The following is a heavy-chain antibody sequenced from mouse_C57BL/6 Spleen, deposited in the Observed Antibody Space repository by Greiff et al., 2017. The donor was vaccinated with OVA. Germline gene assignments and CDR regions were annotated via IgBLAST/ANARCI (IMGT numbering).Heavy chain of an antibody. Sequence: EVKVVESGGGLVKPGGSLKLSCAASGFTFSDYGMHWVRQAPEKGLEWVAYISSGSSTIYYEDTVKGRFTISIDNAKNTLFLQMTSLRSEDTAMYYCATTDQATQVWFAYWGQGTLVTVSA. J-gene: IGHJ3*01. CDR2: ISSGSSTI. CDR3: ATTDQATQVWFAY. V-gene: IGHV5-17*01. D-gene: IGHD3-2*02. CDR1: GFTFSDYG.